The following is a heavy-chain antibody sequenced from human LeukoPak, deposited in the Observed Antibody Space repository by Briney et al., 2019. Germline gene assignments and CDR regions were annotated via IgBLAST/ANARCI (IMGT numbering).Heavy chain of an antibody. CDR1: GFTFSNAW. V-gene: IGHV3-15*01. CDR2: IKSKTDGGTT. CDR3: TTEGYCSGGSCYIYFQH. D-gene: IGHD2-15*01. J-gene: IGHJ1*01. Sequence: PGGSLRLSCAASGFTFSNAWMSWVRQAPGKGLEWVGRIKSKTDGGTTDCAAPVKGRFTISRDDSKNTLYLQMNSLKTEDTAVYYCTTEGYCSGGSCYIYFQHWGQGTLVTVSS.